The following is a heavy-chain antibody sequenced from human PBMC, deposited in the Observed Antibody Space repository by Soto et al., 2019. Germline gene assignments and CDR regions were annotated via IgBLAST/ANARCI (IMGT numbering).Heavy chain of an antibody. V-gene: IGHV3-9*01. Sequence: EVQLAESGGGLVQPGRSLRLSCEASGFSFVDYAMHWVRQVPGQGLEWVSGISWDGGYTGYAESVKGRFTISIDNAKKALYLQMNRLRVEDTALYYCVKDEGVCNTISCKDAFDYWGQGTKVTVSP. CDR1: GFSFVDYA. CDR2: ISWDGGYT. CDR3: VKDEGVCNTISCKDAFDY. D-gene: IGHD3-3*01. J-gene: IGHJ3*01.